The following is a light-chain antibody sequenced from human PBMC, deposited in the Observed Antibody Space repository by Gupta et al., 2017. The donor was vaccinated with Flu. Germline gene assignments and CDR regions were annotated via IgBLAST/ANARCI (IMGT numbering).Light chain of an antibody. V-gene: IGLV2-11*01. CDR3: CSYAGSYTWV. CDR2: DVS. Sequence: SVTISCTGTSSDVGGYNYVSWYQQHPGKAPKLMIYDVSKRPSGVPDRFSGSKSGNTASLTISGLQAEDEADYCCCSYAGSYTWVFGGGTKLTVL. J-gene: IGLJ3*02. CDR1: SSDVGGYNY.